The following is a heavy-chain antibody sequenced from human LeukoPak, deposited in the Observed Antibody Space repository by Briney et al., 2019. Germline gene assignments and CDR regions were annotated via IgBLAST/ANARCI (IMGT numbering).Heavy chain of an antibody. CDR2: IYYSGST. J-gene: IGHJ2*01. CDR3: ARGPPHGDYVRYWYFDL. V-gene: IGHV4-31*03. CDR1: GGSISSGGYY. D-gene: IGHD4-17*01. Sequence: TPSETLSLTCTVSGGSISSGGYYWTWIRQHPGKGLEWIGYIYYSGSTYYNPSLKSRVTISVDTSKNQFSLRLSSVTAADTAVYYCARGPPHGDYVRYWYFDLWGRGTLVTVSS.